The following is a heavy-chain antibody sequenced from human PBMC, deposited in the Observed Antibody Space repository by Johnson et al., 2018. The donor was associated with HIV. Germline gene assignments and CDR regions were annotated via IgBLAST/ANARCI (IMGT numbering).Heavy chain of an antibody. CDR2: IFDDGSNK. D-gene: IGHD1-26*01. V-gene: IGHV3-30*03. Sequence: QVQLVESGGGVVQPGRSLRLSCAASGFTFSSSGMHWVRQAPGKGLEWVAVIFDDGSNKYYVDSVKGRFTISRDNSKNTLYLQMNSLRVEDTAVYYCARDRGGIVGATFAFDIWGQGTMVTVSS. J-gene: IGHJ3*02. CDR1: GFTFSSSG. CDR3: ARDRGGIVGATFAFDI.